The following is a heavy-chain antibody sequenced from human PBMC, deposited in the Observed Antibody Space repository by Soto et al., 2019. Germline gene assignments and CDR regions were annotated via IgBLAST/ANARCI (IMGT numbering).Heavy chain of an antibody. CDR1: GGSISSSSYY. Sequence: SETLSLTCTVSGGSISSSSYYWGWIRQPPGKGLEWIGSIYYSGSTYYNPSLKSRVTISVDTSKNQFSLKLSSVTAADTAVYYCARPAPNLRRDDAFDIWGQGTMVTVSS. V-gene: IGHV4-39*01. CDR2: IYYSGST. D-gene: IGHD3-16*01. J-gene: IGHJ3*02. CDR3: ARPAPNLRRDDAFDI.